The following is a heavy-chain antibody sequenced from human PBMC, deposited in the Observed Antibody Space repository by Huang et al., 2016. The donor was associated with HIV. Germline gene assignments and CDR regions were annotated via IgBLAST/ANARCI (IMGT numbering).Heavy chain of an antibody. CDR2: IYPRDSET. CDR1: GYGFSSYW. V-gene: IGHV5-51*01. CDR3: ARQVDGFRSHFDF. D-gene: IGHD5-18*01. J-gene: IGHJ4*02. Sequence: EVLLVQSGAELKGPGESLKISCKASGYGFSSYWIGWVRQKPGKGLEWMWIIYPRDSETKYGPSFDGQVSSSADKSTRTAYLQWESLKAPDTAIYFCARQVDGFRSHFDFWGQGTMVSVSS.